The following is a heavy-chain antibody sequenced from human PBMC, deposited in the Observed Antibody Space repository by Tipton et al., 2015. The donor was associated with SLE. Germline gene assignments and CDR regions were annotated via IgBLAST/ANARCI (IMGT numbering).Heavy chain of an antibody. V-gene: IGHV4-59*12. Sequence: LRLSCTVSGGSISSYYWSWIRQPPGKGLEWIGYIYYSGSTNYNPSLKSRVTISVDTSKNQFSLKLMSLTAADTAVYYCARFDVLLWFRGFDYWGQGTLVTVSS. D-gene: IGHD3-10*01. CDR1: GGSISSYY. CDR3: ARFDVLLWFRGFDY. CDR2: IYYSGST. J-gene: IGHJ4*02.